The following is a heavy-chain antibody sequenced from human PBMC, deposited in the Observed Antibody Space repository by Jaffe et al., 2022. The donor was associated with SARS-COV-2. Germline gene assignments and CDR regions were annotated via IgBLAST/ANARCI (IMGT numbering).Heavy chain of an antibody. Sequence: EVQLVESGGGLVKPGGSLRLSCAASGFTFSSYSMNWVRQAPGKGLEWVSSISSSSSYIYYADSVKGRFTISRDNAKNSLYLQMNSLRAEDTAVYYCAREGMGIDSSGYYYEPVDYWGQGTLVTVSS. CDR2: ISSSSSYI. V-gene: IGHV3-21*01. J-gene: IGHJ4*02. CDR1: GFTFSSYS. D-gene: IGHD3-22*01. CDR3: AREGMGIDSSGYYYEPVDY.